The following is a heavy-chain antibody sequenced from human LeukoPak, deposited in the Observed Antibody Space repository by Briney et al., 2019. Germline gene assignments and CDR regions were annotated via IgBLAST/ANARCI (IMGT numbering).Heavy chain of an antibody. Sequence: SETLSLTCTVSGGSISNYYWSWIRQPPGKGLEWIGYIYYSGSTNYNPSLKSRVTISGDTSKNQFSLSLSSVTAADTAVYYCARQSTRFCSGGDCYSNFAFDIWGQGTMVTVSS. CDR3: ARQSTRFCSGGDCYSNFAFDI. CDR1: GGSISNYY. CDR2: IYYSGST. J-gene: IGHJ3*02. V-gene: IGHV4-59*08. D-gene: IGHD2-21*01.